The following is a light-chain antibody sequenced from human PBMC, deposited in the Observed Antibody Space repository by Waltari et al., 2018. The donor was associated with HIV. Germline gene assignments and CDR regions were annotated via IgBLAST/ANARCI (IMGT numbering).Light chain of an antibody. CDR2: ADS. CDR3: YSTDNSVVRSV. J-gene: IGLJ3*02. CDR1: LVSRNY. Sequence: SLELAQPPSVSVSPGQTARITCSGNLVSRNYVYWFQKTSGQAPAVVIYADSKRPSGIPVRFSVSTSGILATLPIRGSQVEDEAEYYCYSTDNSVVRSVFGGGTKVTVL. V-gene: IGLV3-10*01.